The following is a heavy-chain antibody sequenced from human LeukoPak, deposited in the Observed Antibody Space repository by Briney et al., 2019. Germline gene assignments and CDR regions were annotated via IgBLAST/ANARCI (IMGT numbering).Heavy chain of an antibody. CDR1: GGSISSYP. CDR3: ARQGARFGELLSFYAMDV. CDR2: IYYSGST. J-gene: IGHJ6*02. V-gene: IGHV4-59*08. D-gene: IGHD3-10*01. Sequence: SETLSLTCTVSGGSISSYPWNWIRQPPGKRLEWIGNIYYSGSTNYNPSLKSRVTISPDTSKNQFSLRLSSVTAADTAVYYCARQGARFGELLSFYAMDVWGQGTTVTVSS.